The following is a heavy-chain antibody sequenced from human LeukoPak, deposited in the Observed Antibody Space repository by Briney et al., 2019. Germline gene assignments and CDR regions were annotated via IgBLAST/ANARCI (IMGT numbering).Heavy chain of an antibody. V-gene: IGHV1-2*02. J-gene: IGHJ4*02. CDR1: GYTFTGFY. CDR3: ARVVGGNYYGSETDDY. CDR2: INPNSGGT. D-gene: IGHD3-10*01. Sequence: GASVKVSCKASGYTFTGFYMHWVRRAPGQGLEWMGWINPNSGGTNYAQKFQGRVTMTRDTSISTAYMELSSLRSDDTAVYYCARVVGGNYYGSETDDYWGQGTLVTVSS.